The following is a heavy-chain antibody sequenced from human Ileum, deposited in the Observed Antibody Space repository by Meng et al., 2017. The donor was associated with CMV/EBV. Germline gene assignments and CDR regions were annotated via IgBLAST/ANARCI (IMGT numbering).Heavy chain of an antibody. J-gene: IGHJ3*02. V-gene: IGHV4-30-4*08. CDR1: GGSTNSGDYY. Sequence: LRLSCSVSGGSTNSGDYYWTWIRQPPGKGLEWIGYIYYRGDTYYNPSLKSRVTISVDPSKNQFSLTVNSVTAADTAVYYCARAPVAVVGITGVADGFDIWGQGTMVTVSS. D-gene: IGHD2-15*01. CDR3: ARAPVAVVGITGVADGFDI. CDR2: IYYRGDT.